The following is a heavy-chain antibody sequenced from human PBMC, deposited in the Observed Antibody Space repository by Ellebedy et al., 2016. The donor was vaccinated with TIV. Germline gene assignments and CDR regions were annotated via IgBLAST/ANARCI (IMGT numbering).Heavy chain of an antibody. Sequence: SETLSLTXAVYGGSFSGYYWSWIRQPPGKGLEWIGEINHSGSTNYNPSLKSRVTISVDTSKNQFSLKLSSVTAADTAVYYCASVLNSGYDFPPGHDAFDIWGQGTMVTVSS. CDR3: ASVLNSGYDFPPGHDAFDI. V-gene: IGHV4-34*01. CDR1: GGSFSGYY. D-gene: IGHD5-12*01. CDR2: INHSGST. J-gene: IGHJ3*02.